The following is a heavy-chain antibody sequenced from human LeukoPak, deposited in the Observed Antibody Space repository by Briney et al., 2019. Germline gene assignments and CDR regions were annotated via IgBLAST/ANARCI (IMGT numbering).Heavy chain of an antibody. J-gene: IGHJ6*03. D-gene: IGHD4/OR15-4a*01. Sequence: GASVKVSCKASGYTFTGYYMHWVRQAPGKGLEWMGGFDPEDGETIYAQKFQGRVTMTEDTSTDTAYMELSSLRSEDTAVYYCATGSHTDYSMDVWGKGTTVTVSS. CDR1: GYTFTGYY. V-gene: IGHV1-24*01. CDR2: FDPEDGET. CDR3: ATGSHTDYSMDV.